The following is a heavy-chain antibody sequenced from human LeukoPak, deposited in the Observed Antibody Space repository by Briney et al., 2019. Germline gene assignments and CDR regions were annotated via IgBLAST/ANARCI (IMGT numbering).Heavy chain of an antibody. J-gene: IGHJ4*02. Sequence: GGSLRLSCAASGFTVSSNYMSWVRQARGKGLEWVSTIYRGGSTSYADSVKGRFTISRDNSKNTLYLQMNSLRAEDTAAYYCAGELGSSGHGYWGQGTLVTVSS. CDR3: AGELGSSGHGY. CDR1: GFTVSSNY. CDR2: IYRGGST. D-gene: IGHD6-19*01. V-gene: IGHV3-53*01.